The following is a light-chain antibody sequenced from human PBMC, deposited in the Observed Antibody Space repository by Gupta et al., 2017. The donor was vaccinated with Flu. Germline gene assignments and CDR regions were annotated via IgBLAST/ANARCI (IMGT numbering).Light chain of an antibody. V-gene: IGKV1-8*01. Sequence: AIRITQSPSSLSASTGDRLTITCRTSQGIRSYLAWYQQRPGKAPKLLIKGASTLQSGAPSRFSGSGSGTDFTLTINGLHAEDFATYYCQQDDNYPPTFGGGTKVEIK. CDR1: QGIRSY. J-gene: IGKJ4*01. CDR2: GAS. CDR3: QQDDNYPPT.